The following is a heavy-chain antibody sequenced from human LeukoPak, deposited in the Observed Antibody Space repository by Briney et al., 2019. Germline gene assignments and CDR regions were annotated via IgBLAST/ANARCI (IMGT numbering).Heavy chain of an antibody. CDR2: IYYSGST. CDR3: ARLFSSYDSSGYYYY. D-gene: IGHD3-22*01. V-gene: IGHV4-34*01. J-gene: IGHJ4*02. Sequence: SETLSLTCAVYGGSFSGYYWSWIRQPPGKGLEWIGSIYYSGSTYYNPSLKSRVTISVDTSKNQFSLKLSSVTAADTAVYYCARLFSSYDSSGYYYYWGQGTLVTVSS. CDR1: GGSFSGYY.